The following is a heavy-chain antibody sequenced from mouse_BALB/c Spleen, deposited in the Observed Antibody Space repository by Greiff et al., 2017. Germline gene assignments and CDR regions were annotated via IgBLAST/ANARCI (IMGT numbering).Heavy chain of an antibody. CDR1: GFSLTSYG. V-gene: IGHV2-9*02. Sequence: VPLVESGPGLVAPSQSLSITCTVSGFSLTSYGVHWVRQPPGKGLEWLGVIWAGGSTNYNSALMSRLSISKDNSKSQVFLKMNSLQTDDTAMYYCARDGGNYEAMDYWGQGTSVTVSS. CDR2: IWAGGST. J-gene: IGHJ4*01. CDR3: ARDGGNYEAMDY. D-gene: IGHD2-1*01.